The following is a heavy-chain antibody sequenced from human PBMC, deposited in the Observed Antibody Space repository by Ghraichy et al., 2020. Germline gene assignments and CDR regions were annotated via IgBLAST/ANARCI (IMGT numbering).Heavy chain of an antibody. J-gene: IGHJ4*02. CDR1: GFSVNSYY. Sequence: GESLNISCVVSGFSVNSYYMNWVRQAPGKGLEWVSLIYSDGSTHYADSVKGRFTISRDNSKNILYLQMNSLRVEDTAVYYCARGGTENYYNGDYWGQGTLVTVSS. CDR3: ARGGTENYYNGDY. V-gene: IGHV3-53*01. CDR2: IYSDGST. D-gene: IGHD3-10*01.